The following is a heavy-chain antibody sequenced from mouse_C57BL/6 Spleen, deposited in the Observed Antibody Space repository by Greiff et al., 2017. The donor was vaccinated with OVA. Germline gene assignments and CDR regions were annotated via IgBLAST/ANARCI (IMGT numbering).Heavy chain of an antibody. CDR1: GYTFTSYW. V-gene: IGHV1-55*01. D-gene: IGHD3-2*02. Sequence: QVQLQQPGAELVKPGASVKMSCKASGYTFTSYWITWVKQRPGQGLEWIGDIYPGSGSTNYNEKFKSKATLTVDTSSSTAYMQLSSLTSEDSAVYYCARWELDSSGYVWFAYWGQGTLVTVSA. J-gene: IGHJ3*01. CDR2: IYPGSGST. CDR3: ARWELDSSGYVWFAY.